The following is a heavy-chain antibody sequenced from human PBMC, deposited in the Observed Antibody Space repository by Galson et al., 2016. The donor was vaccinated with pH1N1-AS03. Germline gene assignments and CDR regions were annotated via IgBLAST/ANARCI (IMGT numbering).Heavy chain of an antibody. V-gene: IGHV3-33*01. CDR3: ARDEKNSWYFIDH. J-gene: IGHJ4*02. D-gene: IGHD2/OR15-2a*01. CDR2: VWTAGGNK. CDR1: GFTLTNYG. Sequence: SLRLSCAASGFTLTNYGMHWVRQSPGKGLEWVAIVWTAGGNKFYADSVKGRFTISRESSENTLYLDMNNLRDEDTAIYYCARDEKNSWYFIDHWGQGTLVTVTS.